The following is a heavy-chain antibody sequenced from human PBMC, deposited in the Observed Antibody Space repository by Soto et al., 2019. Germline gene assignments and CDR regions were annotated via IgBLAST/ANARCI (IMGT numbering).Heavy chain of an antibody. J-gene: IGHJ3*02. D-gene: IGHD1-26*01. CDR2: IYYSGST. Sequence: QVQLQESGPGLVKPSETLSLTCTVSGGSISSYYWSWIRQPPGKGLEWIGYIYYSGSTNYNPSLNSRVTIAVDTSKNQLSLKLSSVTAAYTAVYYCAREVVGADDAFDIWGQGTMVTVSS. V-gene: IGHV4-59*01. CDR1: GGSISSYY. CDR3: AREVVGADDAFDI.